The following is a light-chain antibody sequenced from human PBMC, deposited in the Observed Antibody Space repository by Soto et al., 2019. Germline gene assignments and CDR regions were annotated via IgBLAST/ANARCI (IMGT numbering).Light chain of an antibody. CDR1: QSINNW. CDR3: QHYNGYSSVT. J-gene: IGKJ4*01. Sequence: DIQMTPSPSTLSGSVVDRVTITCRASQSINNWLAWYQQKPGKAPKLLIYKASSLESGVPSRFSGSGSGTEFTLAISSLQPDDFATYYCQHYNGYSSVTCGGGTKVAIK. V-gene: IGKV1-5*03. CDR2: KAS.